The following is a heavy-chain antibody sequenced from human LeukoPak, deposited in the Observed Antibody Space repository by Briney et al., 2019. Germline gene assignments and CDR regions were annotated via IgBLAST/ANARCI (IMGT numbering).Heavy chain of an antibody. Sequence: ASVKVSCKASGGTFISYAISWVRQAPGQGLEWMGIINPSGDSTNYAQKFQGRVTMTRDTSTSTVYMELSGLRSEDTAVYYCARDCSGRSCYWGQGTLVTVSS. V-gene: IGHV1-46*01. CDR2: INPSGDST. CDR1: GGTFISYA. D-gene: IGHD2-15*01. J-gene: IGHJ4*02. CDR3: ARDCSGRSCY.